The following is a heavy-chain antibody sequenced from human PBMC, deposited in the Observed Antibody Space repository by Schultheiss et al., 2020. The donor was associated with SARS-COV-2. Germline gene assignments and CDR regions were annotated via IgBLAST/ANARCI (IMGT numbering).Heavy chain of an antibody. J-gene: IGHJ4*02. V-gene: IGHV1-58*02. CDR2: IVVGSGNT. CDR3: AAEKKGTIFGVVIDY. D-gene: IGHD3-3*01. CDR1: GFTFTSSA. Sequence: SVKVSCKASGFTFTSSAMQWVRQARGQRLEWIGWIVVGSGNTNYAQKFQERVTITRDMSTSTAYMELSSLRSEDTAVYYCAAEKKGTIFGVVIDYWGQGTLVTVSS.